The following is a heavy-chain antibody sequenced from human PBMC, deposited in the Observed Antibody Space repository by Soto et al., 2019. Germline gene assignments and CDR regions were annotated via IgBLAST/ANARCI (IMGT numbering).Heavy chain of an antibody. CDR3: ARTAMSATRYLFYYMDV. J-gene: IGHJ6*03. Sequence: QVQLQESGPGLVKPSETLSVTCIVSGASLTGHHWSWVRQSPGKGLEWLGYVSHPGDTHYNPSLKSRGSISVDTSKSQISLKVTSMSAADTAVYYCARTAMSATRYLFYYMDVWGEGTTVIVSS. D-gene: IGHD3-9*01. V-gene: IGHV4-59*08. CDR1: GASLTGHH. CDR2: VSHPGDT.